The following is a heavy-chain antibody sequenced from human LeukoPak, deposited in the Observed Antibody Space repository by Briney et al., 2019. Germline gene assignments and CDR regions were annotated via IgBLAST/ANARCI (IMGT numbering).Heavy chain of an antibody. D-gene: IGHD1-14*01. CDR2: VHPDTGYA. Sequence: EASVKVSCKTSGYPFTTYETNWVRQAAGQGLEWMGWVHPDTGYADYAQKFQGRVTMTSDTSISTAYMELSSLRSDDTAVYFCARGPRNDPWGQGTLVTVSS. J-gene: IGHJ5*02. CDR3: ARGPRNDP. V-gene: IGHV1-8*01. CDR1: GYPFTTYE.